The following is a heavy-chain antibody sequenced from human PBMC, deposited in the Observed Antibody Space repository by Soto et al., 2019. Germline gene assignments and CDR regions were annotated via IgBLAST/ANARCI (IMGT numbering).Heavy chain of an antibody. CDR3: VKGGWLDD. CDR1: GFPFSTYE. CDR2: ITSSGGPT. J-gene: IGHJ5*02. Sequence: EVQLLESGGGLIQPGGSLRLSCAASGFPFSTYEMTWARQSPGKGLEWVAFITSSGGPTYYADSVRGRFTISRDNSKNTLYLQMDCLRVEDTARYYCVKGGWLDDGGQGTLVTVSS. V-gene: IGHV3-23*01.